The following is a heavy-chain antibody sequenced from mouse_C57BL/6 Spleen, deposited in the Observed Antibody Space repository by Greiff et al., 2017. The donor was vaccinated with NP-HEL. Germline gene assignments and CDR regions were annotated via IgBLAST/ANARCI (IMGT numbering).Heavy chain of an antibody. CDR2: IAPNSGGT. CDR3: ARSLTDFDY. J-gene: IGHJ2*01. D-gene: IGHD4-1*01. CDR1: GYTFTSYW. Sequence: QVHVKQPGAELVKPGASVKLSCKASGYTFTSYWMHWVKQRPGRGLEWIGRIAPNSGGTKYNEKFKSKATLTVDKPSSTAYMQLSSLTSEDSAVYYCARSLTDFDYWGQGTTLTVSS. V-gene: IGHV1-72*01.